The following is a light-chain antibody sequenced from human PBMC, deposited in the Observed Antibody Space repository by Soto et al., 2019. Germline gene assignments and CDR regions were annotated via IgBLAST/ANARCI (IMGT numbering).Light chain of an antibody. Sequence: IQMTQSPSSLSASVGDRFTVTCRASQSISSYLNWYQQKPGKAPKXXIYAASSLQSGVPSRFSGSGSGTDFTLTISSLKTEDFATYYCQQSYSTTRTFGQGTKVDIK. CDR3: QQSYSTTRT. CDR2: AAS. CDR1: QSISSY. V-gene: IGKV1-39*01. J-gene: IGKJ1*01.